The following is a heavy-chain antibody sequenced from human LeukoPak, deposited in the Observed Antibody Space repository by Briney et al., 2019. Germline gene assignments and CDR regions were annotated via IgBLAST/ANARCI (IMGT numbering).Heavy chain of an antibody. D-gene: IGHD6-13*01. Sequence: PSETLSLTCAVYGGSFSGYYWSWIRQPPGKGLEWIGEIYHSGSTNYNPSLKSRVTISVDKSKNQFSLKLSSVTAADTAVYYCARGGLIAAAGTFDYWGQGTLVTVSS. CDR3: ARGGLIAAAGTFDY. CDR2: IYHSGST. J-gene: IGHJ4*02. CDR1: GGSFSGYY. V-gene: IGHV4-34*01.